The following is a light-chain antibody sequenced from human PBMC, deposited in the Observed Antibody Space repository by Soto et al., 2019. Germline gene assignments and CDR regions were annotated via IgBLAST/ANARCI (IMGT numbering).Light chain of an antibody. CDR2: EVT. Sequence: QSVLTQPASVSGSPGQSITISCTGTSSDIGHFNYVSWYQQHPGKAPELVIYEVTNRPSGVSDRFSGSKSGNTASLTISGLQAEDEADYYCSSYTISATLFGGGTKLTV. J-gene: IGLJ2*01. CDR1: SSDIGHFNY. CDR3: SSYTISATL. V-gene: IGLV2-14*01.